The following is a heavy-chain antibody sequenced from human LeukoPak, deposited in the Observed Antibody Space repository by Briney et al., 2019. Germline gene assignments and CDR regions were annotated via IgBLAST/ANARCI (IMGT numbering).Heavy chain of an antibody. CDR1: GGTFSSYA. V-gene: IGHV1-69*13. J-gene: IGHJ5*02. CDR2: IIPIFGTA. CDR3: ARESGYGLTYNWFDP. D-gene: IGHD5-12*01. Sequence: ASVKVSCKASGGTFSSYAISWVRQAPGQGLEWMGGIIPIFGTANYAQKFQGRVTITADESTSTAYMELSSLRSEDTAVYYCARESGYGLTYNWFDPWGQGTLVTVSS.